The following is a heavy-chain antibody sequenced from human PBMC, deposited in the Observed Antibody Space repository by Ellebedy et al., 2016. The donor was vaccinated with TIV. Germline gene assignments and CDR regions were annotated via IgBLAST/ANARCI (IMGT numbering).Heavy chain of an antibody. Sequence: GGSLRLSXAASGFTFSSYSMNWVRQAPGKGLEWVSSISSSSSYIYYADSVKGRFTISRDNAKNSLYLQMNSLRAEDTAVYYCARESVVWVRGVIPGDFDYWGQGTLVTVSS. D-gene: IGHD3-10*01. V-gene: IGHV3-21*04. CDR1: GFTFSSYS. CDR3: ARESVVWVRGVIPGDFDY. J-gene: IGHJ4*02. CDR2: ISSSSSYI.